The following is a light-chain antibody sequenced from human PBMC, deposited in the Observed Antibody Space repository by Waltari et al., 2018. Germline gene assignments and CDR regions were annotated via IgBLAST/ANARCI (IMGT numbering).Light chain of an antibody. CDR1: DLETKS. CDR3: QVWDSDTYWV. V-gene: IGLV3-9*02. J-gene: IGLJ3*02. CDR2: RDT. Sequence: SYDLAQPLSVSVALGQSARISCGGSDLETKSVHWYQQKPGQATLLVFYRDTNRPSAIPHRFSASNSGNTATLIISRAQAGDESDYYCQVWDSDTYWVFGGGTRLTVL.